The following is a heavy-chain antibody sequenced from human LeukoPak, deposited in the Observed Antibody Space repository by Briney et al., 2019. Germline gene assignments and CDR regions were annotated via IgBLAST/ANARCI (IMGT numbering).Heavy chain of an antibody. D-gene: IGHD1-26*01. J-gene: IGHJ5*02. CDR3: ARDRGRNWFDT. Sequence: GGSLRLSCTISGYFFPNAWLNWVRQAPGKGLEWVANIKQDGIETYYVDSVKGRFTISRDNAKNSLYLQMNSLRAEDTAVYYCARDRGRNWFDTWGQGTLVTVSS. V-gene: IGHV3-7*05. CDR2: IKQDGIET. CDR1: GYFFPNAW.